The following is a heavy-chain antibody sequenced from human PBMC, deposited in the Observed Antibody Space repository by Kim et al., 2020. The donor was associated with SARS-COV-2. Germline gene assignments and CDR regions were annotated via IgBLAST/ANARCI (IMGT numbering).Heavy chain of an antibody. Sequence: RFTISRDNSKNTLYLQMNSLRAEDTAVYYCAKDGPIVVVPAAIRGGGMDVWGQGTTVTVSS. J-gene: IGHJ6*02. D-gene: IGHD2-2*02. V-gene: IGHV3-30*02. CDR3: AKDGPIVVVPAAIRGGGMDV.